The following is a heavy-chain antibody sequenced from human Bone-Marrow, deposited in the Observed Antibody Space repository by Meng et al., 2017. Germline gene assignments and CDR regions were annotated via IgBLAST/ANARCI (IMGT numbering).Heavy chain of an antibody. Sequence: SVKVSCKVSGYTLPDLSMHWVRQAPGQGLEWMGGIIPIFGTTNYEQKFQGRVTITADKSTSTAYMELSSIRSEDTAVFYCARGYDSSGYYYDAYYFDYWGQGTLVTVSS. V-gene: IGHV1-69*06. CDR1: GYTLPDLS. D-gene: IGHD3-22*01. CDR3: ARGYDSSGYYYDAYYFDY. J-gene: IGHJ4*02. CDR2: IIPIFGTT.